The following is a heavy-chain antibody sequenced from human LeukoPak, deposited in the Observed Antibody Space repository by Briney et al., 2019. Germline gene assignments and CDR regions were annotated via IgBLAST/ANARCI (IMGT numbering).Heavy chain of an antibody. V-gene: IGHV4-4*02. J-gene: IGHJ4*02. Sequence: PSETLSLTCAVSGGSISSSNWWSWVRQPPGKGLGWIGEIYHSGSTNYNPSLKSRVTISVDKSKNQFSLKLSSVTAADTAVYYCARQRVYSSGDFDYWGQGTLVTVSS. D-gene: IGHD3-22*01. CDR1: GGSISSSNW. CDR2: IYHSGST. CDR3: ARQRVYSSGDFDY.